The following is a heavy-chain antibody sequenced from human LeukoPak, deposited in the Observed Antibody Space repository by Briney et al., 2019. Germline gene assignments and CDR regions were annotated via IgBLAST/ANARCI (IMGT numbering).Heavy chain of an antibody. CDR3: ANPGLEYYYDSSGYYPDDY. J-gene: IGHJ4*02. V-gene: IGHV3-9*01. Sequence: GGSLRLSCAVSGFSFNTYWMTWVRQAPGKGLEWVSGISWNSGSIGYADSVKGRFTISRDNAKNSLYLQMNSLRAEDTAVYYCANPGLEYYYDSSGYYPDDYWGQGTLVTVSS. CDR1: GFSFNTYW. CDR2: ISWNSGSI. D-gene: IGHD3-22*01.